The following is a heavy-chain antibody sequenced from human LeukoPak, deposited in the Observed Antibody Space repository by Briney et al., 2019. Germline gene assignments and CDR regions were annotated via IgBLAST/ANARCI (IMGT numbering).Heavy chain of an antibody. D-gene: IGHD3-22*01. CDR3: AKDLSSAITSALVLDV. CDR2: ITWNRDNI. Sequence: QPGGSLRLSCTVSGFTFDDYAMHWVRHTPGKGLEWVAGITWNRDNIGYRDSVKGRFTISRDNVKNVLYLQMNSLRPEDTALYYCAKDLSSAITSALVLDVWGQGTTVIVS. V-gene: IGHV3-9*01. CDR1: GFTFDDYA. J-gene: IGHJ6*02.